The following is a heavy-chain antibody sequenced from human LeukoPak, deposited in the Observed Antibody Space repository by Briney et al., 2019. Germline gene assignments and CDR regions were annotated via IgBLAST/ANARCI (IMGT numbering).Heavy chain of an antibody. CDR2: INPNSGGT. D-gene: IGHD1-20*01. Sequence: VASVKVSCKASGYTFTGYYMHWVRQAPGQGLEWMGWINPNSGGTNYAQKFQGRVTMTRDTSISTAYMELSRLRSDDTAVYYCARFLELYAVYESSAFDIWGQGTMVTVSS. J-gene: IGHJ3*02. CDR1: GYTFTGYY. V-gene: IGHV1-2*02. CDR3: ARFLELYAVYESSAFDI.